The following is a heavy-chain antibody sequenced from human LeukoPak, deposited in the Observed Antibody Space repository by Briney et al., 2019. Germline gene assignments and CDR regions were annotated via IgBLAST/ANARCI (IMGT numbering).Heavy chain of an antibody. CDR1: GYTFTDYY. CDR2: INPNSGGT. D-gene: IGHD1-26*01. J-gene: IGHJ4*02. V-gene: IGHV1-2*02. Sequence: ASVKVSCKASGYTFTDYYLHWVRQAPGQGLEWMGWINPNSGGTNYAQKSQGRVTMARDTSISTAYMELSRLRSDDTAVYYCAREWGVGATGEADLGYWGQGTLVTVSS. CDR3: AREWGVGATGEADLGY.